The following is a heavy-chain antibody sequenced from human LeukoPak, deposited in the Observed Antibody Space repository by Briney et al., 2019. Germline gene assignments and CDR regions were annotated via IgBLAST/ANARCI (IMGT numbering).Heavy chain of an antibody. D-gene: IGHD3-10*01. CDR1: GFTFSSYW. Sequence: GGSLRLSCAASGFTFSSYWMSWVCQAPGKGLEWVANIKQDGSEKYYVDSVKGRFTISRDNAKNSLYLQMNSLRAEDTAVYYCAREYYYGSGSSWFDPWGQGTLVTVSS. CDR3: AREYYYGSGSSWFDP. V-gene: IGHV3-7*03. CDR2: IKQDGSEK. J-gene: IGHJ5*02.